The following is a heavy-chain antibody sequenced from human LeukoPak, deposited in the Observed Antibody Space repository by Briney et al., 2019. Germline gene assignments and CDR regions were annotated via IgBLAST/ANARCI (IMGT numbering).Heavy chain of an antibody. CDR3: AKEYYDILTGYPSGAFDI. V-gene: IGHV3-9*01. Sequence: GGSLRLSCAASGFTLDDYAMHWVRQAPGKGLEWVSGISWNSGSIGYADSVKGRFTISRDNAKNSLYLQMNSLRAEDTALYYCAKEYYDILTGYPSGAFDIWGQGTMVTVSS. D-gene: IGHD3-9*01. CDR2: ISWNSGSI. J-gene: IGHJ3*02. CDR1: GFTLDDYA.